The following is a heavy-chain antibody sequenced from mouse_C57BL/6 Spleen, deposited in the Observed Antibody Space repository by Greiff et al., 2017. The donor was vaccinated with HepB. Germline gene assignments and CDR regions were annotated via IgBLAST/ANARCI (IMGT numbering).Heavy chain of an antibody. D-gene: IGHD2-4*01. CDR3: ARRDYYDYEGGYFDY. J-gene: IGHJ2*01. CDR2: IDPSDSYT. CDR1: GYTFTSYW. Sequence: QVQLQQPGAELVMPGASVKLSCKASGYTFTSYWMHWVKQRPGQGLEWIGEIDPSDSYTNYNQKFKGKSTLTVDKSSSTAYMQLSSLTSEDSAVYYCARRDYYDYEGGYFDYWGQGTTLTVSS. V-gene: IGHV1-69*01.